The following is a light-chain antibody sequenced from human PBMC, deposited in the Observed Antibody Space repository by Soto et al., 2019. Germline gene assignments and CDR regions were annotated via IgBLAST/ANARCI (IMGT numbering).Light chain of an antibody. CDR2: GAS. J-gene: IGKJ4*01. CDR1: QGIRNW. Sequence: DIQMTQSPASVSASVGDRVTITCRASQGIRNWLAWYQQKPGKAPNLLIYGASSLQSGVPSRFSGSGYGTDFTLTISSLQPEDFATYYCQQANSFPPLTFGGGTKVEIK. V-gene: IGKV1D-12*01. CDR3: QQANSFPPLT.